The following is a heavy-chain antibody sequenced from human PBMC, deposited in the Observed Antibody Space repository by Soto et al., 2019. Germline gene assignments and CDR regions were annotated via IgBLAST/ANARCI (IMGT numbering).Heavy chain of an antibody. V-gene: IGHV4-61*01. CDR2: IYFSGSA. CDR3: ARGVGFGYYYYHMDL. CDR1: GGSVSNISDY. J-gene: IGHJ6*02. Sequence: PSETLSLTCTVSGGSVSNISDYWSWVRQPPGKGLEWIGYIYFSGSADYNPSLGSRVTISLDTSKKQVSLKLSSVTTADTAVYYCARGVGFGYYYYHMDLWGQGTTVTVSS. D-gene: IGHD3-10*01.